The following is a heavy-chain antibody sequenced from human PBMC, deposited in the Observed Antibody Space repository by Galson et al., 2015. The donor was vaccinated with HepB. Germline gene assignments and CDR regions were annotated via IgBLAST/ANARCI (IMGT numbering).Heavy chain of an antibody. CDR2: IYTSGST. V-gene: IGHV4-61*02. CDR3: ARRTLYCSSTSCYSGVGTGKDDFVN. J-gene: IGHJ3*02. D-gene: IGHD2-2*02. Sequence: TLSLTCTVSGGSISSGSYYWSWIRQPAGKGLEWIGRIYTSGSTNYNPSLKSRVTMSVDTSKNQFSLKLSSVTAADTAVYYCARRTLYCSSTSCYSGVGTGKDDFVNWCQGRLV. CDR1: GGSISSGSYY.